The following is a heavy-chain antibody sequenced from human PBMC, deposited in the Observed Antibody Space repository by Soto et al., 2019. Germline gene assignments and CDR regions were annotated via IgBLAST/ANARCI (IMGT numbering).Heavy chain of an antibody. D-gene: IGHD5-18*01. J-gene: IGHJ4*02. V-gene: IGHV3-30-3*01. CDR3: ARDMARYGRYATSFDY. CDR1: GFTFSSYA. CDR2: ISYDGSNK. Sequence: PGGSLRLSCAASGFTFSSYAMHWVRQAPGKGLEWVAVISYDGSNKYYADSVKGRFTISRDNSKNTLYLQMNSLRAEDTAVYYCARDMARYGRYATSFDYWGQGT.